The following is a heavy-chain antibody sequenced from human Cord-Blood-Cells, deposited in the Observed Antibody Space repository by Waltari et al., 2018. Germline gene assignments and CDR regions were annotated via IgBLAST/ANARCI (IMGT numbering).Heavy chain of an antibody. CDR3: ARGYCSSTSCYIYGNDAFDI. CDR2: ISAYNGNT. D-gene: IGHD2-2*02. CDR1: GYTFTSYG. Sequence: QVQLVQSGAEVKKPGASVKVSCKASGYTFTSYGISWVRQAPGQGLEWIGWISAYNGNTNDAQKLQGRGTMTTDTSTSTAYMELRSLRSDDTAVYYCARGYCSSTSCYIYGNDAFDIWGQGTMVTVSS. J-gene: IGHJ3*02. V-gene: IGHV1-18*04.